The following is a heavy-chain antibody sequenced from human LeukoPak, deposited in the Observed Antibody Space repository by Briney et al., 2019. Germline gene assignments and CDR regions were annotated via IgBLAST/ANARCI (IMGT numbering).Heavy chain of an antibody. D-gene: IGHD6-13*01. CDR2: INPNNGGT. V-gene: IGHV1-2*02. CDR1: GYTLTGYY. J-gene: IGHJ3*02. CDR3: ARGGSRSSGAFDI. Sequence: ASVKVSCKASGYTLTGYYLHWVRQAPGQGLEWVVWINPNNGGTNYAQTFQGRVTMTRDTSISTAYMELSRLRFDDTAVYYCARGGSRSSGAFDIWGQGTMVTVSS.